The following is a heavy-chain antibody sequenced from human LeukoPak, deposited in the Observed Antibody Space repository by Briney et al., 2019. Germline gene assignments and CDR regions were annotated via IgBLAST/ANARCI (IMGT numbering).Heavy chain of an antibody. Sequence: ASVRVSFKASGYAFTGYYMHWVRQAPGQGLEWMGWINPNSGGTNYAQKLQGRVTMTRDTSISTAYMELSRLRSDDTAVYYCASFYAAMGDYWGQGTLVTVSS. V-gene: IGHV1-2*02. D-gene: IGHD5-18*01. J-gene: IGHJ4*02. CDR3: ASFYAAMGDY. CDR2: INPNSGGT. CDR1: GYAFTGYY.